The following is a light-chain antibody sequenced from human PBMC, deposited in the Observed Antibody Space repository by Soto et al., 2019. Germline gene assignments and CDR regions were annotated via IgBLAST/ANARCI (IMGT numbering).Light chain of an antibody. Sequence: EIVLTQSPGTLSLSPGERATLSCRASQSVSSSYLAWYQQKPGQAPRQLIYGASSRATGIPDRFSGSGSGTDFTLTITRLEPEDFAVYYCQHYRTSFGVGTMVEIK. CDR2: GAS. CDR1: QSVSSSY. J-gene: IGKJ4*01. CDR3: QHYRTS. V-gene: IGKV3-20*01.